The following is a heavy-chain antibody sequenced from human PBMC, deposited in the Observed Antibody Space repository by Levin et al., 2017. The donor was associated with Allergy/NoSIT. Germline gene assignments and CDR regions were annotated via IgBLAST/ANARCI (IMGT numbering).Heavy chain of an antibody. Sequence: PGGSLRLSCAASGFIFNNFAMHWVRQAPGKGLEWVAVISFDGNNEYYADSLKGRFTISRDDSKNTLYLQMNSLRPEDTAVYYCASHFTRIRGYDNYGMDGWGQGTTVTVAS. CDR2: ISFDGNNE. J-gene: IGHJ6*02. V-gene: IGHV3-30-3*01. CDR3: ASHFTRIRGYDNYGMDG. CDR1: GFIFNNFA. D-gene: IGHD3-10*01.